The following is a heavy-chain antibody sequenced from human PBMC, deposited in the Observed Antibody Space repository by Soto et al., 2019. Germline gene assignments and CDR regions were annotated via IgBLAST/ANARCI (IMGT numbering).Heavy chain of an antibody. CDR1: GGTFSSYA. CDR3: ARDLRAARRGYYYGMDV. Sequence: QVQLVQSGAEVKKPGSSVKVSCKASGGTFSSYAISWVRQAPGQGLEWMGGIIPIFGTANYAQKFQGRVTITADESTSTAYMELSSLRSEDTAVYYCARDLRAARRGYYYGMDVWGQGTTVTVSS. D-gene: IGHD6-6*01. J-gene: IGHJ6*02. V-gene: IGHV1-69*01. CDR2: IIPIFGTA.